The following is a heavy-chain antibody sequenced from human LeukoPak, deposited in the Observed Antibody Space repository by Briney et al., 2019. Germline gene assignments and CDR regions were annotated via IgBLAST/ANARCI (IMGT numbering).Heavy chain of an antibody. D-gene: IGHD2-2*01. CDR1: GFTFSSYS. J-gene: IGHJ4*02. CDR2: ISSSSSTI. Sequence: PGGSLRLSCAASGFTFSSYSMNWVRQAPGKGLEWVSYISSSSSTIYYADSVKGRFTISRDNAKNSLYLQMNSLRAEDTAVYYCARGVLPDIVVVPAAIQDTTFDYWGQGTLVTVSS. V-gene: IGHV3-48*01. CDR3: ARGVLPDIVVVPAAIQDTTFDY.